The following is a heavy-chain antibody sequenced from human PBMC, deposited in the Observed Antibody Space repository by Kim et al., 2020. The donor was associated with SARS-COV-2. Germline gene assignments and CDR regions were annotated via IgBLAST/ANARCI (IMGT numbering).Heavy chain of an antibody. CDR2: INHSGST. J-gene: IGHJ4*02. CDR3: ARAQSIMITFGGVIAYFDY. Sequence: SETLSLTCAVYGGSFSGYYWSWIRQPPGKGLEWIGEINHSGSTNYNPSLKSRVTISVDTSKNQFSLKLSSVTAADTAVYYCARAQSIMITFGGVIAYFDYWGQGTLVTVSS. D-gene: IGHD3-16*02. V-gene: IGHV4-34*01. CDR1: GGSFSGYY.